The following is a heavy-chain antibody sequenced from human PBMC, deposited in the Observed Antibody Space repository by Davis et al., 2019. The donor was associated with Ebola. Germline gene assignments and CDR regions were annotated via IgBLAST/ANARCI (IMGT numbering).Heavy chain of an antibody. CDR1: GGTFISYT. J-gene: IGHJ4*02. D-gene: IGHD2-21*02. CDR2: ITPMFGTS. CDR3: ARGPSVATAHYFDF. Sequence: SVKVSCKASGGTFISYTTNWVRQAPGQGLEWIGVITPMFGTSNYAQKFRGRVTITADKSTRIAYMELSILRSEDTAVYYCARGPSVATAHYFDFWGQGTLVTVSS. V-gene: IGHV1-69*06.